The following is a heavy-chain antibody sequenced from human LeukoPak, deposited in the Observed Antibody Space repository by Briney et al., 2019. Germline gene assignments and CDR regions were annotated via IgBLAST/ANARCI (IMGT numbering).Heavy chain of an antibody. CDR3: AREDSSGCDH. Sequence: SETLSLTCSVSGDSMNTHYWTWIRQPPGKGLEWIAYIYYSGEGVKYNPSLGSRLSISMDRSKKQFSLNLTSVTAADTAVYYCAREDSSGCDHWGQGTLVTVSS. CDR2: IYYSGEGV. CDR1: GDSMNTHY. J-gene: IGHJ4*02. V-gene: IGHV4-59*11. D-gene: IGHD3-22*01.